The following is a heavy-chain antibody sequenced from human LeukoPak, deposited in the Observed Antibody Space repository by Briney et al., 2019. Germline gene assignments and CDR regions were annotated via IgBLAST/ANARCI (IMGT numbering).Heavy chain of an antibody. CDR3: ARDPHCGSGCYYDYGLDV. CDR1: GFTFSSYE. J-gene: IGHJ6*02. Sequence: SGGSLRLSCAASGFTFSSYEMNWVRQAPGKGLEWISYISGRGSTIYYADSVKGRFTISRDNAKNSLYLHINSLRAEDTGIYYCARDPHCGSGCYYDYGLDVWGQGTTVAVSS. CDR2: ISGRGSTI. V-gene: IGHV3-48*03. D-gene: IGHD2-21*02.